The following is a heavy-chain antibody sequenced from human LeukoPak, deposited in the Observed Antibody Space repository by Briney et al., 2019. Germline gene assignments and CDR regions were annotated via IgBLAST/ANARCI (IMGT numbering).Heavy chain of an antibody. V-gene: IGHV3-48*04. CDR2: ISSSSSTI. CDR3: ARGPWNWAPETYYMDV. D-gene: IGHD1-7*01. J-gene: IGHJ6*03. CDR1: GFTFSSYS. Sequence: GGSLRLSCAASGFTFSSYSMNWVRQAPGKGLEWVSYISSSSSTIYYADSVKGRFTISRDNAKNSLYLQMNSLRAEDTAVYYCARGPWNWAPETYYMDVWGKGTTVTVSS.